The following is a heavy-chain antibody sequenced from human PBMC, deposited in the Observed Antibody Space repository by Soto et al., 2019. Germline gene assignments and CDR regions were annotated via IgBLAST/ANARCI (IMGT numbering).Heavy chain of an antibody. CDR2: ISAYNGNT. J-gene: IGHJ4*02. CDR3: ARGGPQESITMVRGVIITGEPTFDY. CDR1: GYTFTSYG. Sequence: ASVKVSCKASGYTFTSYGISWVRQAPGQGLEWMGWISAYNGNTNYAQKLQGRVTMTTDTSTSTAYMELRSLRSDDTAVYYCARGGPQESITMVRGVIITGEPTFDYWGQGTLVTVSS. D-gene: IGHD3-10*01. V-gene: IGHV1-18*01.